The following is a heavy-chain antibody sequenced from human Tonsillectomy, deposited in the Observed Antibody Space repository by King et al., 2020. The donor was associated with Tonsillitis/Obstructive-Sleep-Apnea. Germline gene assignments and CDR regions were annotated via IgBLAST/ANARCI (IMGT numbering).Heavy chain of an antibody. J-gene: IGHJ4*02. V-gene: IGHV1-69*09. CDR1: GGTFSSYA. CDR2: IIPILDIT. CDR3: AREYCSSTSCYNDY. D-gene: IGHD2-2*01. Sequence: VQLVESGAEVKKPGSSVKVSCKASGGTFSSYAISWVRQAPGQGLEWMGRIIPILDITNYAQKFQGRVTITADKSTSTAYMELSSLRSEDTAVYYCAREYCSSTSCYNDYWGQGTLVKVSS.